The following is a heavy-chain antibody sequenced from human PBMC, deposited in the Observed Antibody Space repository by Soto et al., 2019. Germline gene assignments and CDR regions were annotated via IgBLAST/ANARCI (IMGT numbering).Heavy chain of an antibody. CDR1: GFTFSSYA. V-gene: IGHV3-23*01. CDR2: ISGSGGST. Sequence: EVQLLESGGGLVQPGGSLRLSCAASGFTFSSYAMSWVRQAPGKGLEWVSAISGSGGSTYYADSVKGRFTISRDNSKNTLYLQMNSRRAEDTAVYYCAKLGIQLWLRPSPRSTLDYWGQGTLVTVSS. CDR3: AKLGIQLWLRPSPRSTLDY. D-gene: IGHD5-18*01. J-gene: IGHJ4*02.